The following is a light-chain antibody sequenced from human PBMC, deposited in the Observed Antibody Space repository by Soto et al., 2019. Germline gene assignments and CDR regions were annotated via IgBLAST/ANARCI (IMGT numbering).Light chain of an antibody. CDR3: QQYNSYSEVT. CDR2: AAS. V-gene: IGKV1-39*01. Sequence: DIQMTQSPSSLSASVGDRGTITCRASQSISSYLNWYQQKPGKAPKLLIYAASSLQSGVPSRFSGSGSGTEFTLTISSLQPEDFATYYCQQYNSYSEVTFGQGTRLEIK. J-gene: IGKJ5*01. CDR1: QSISSY.